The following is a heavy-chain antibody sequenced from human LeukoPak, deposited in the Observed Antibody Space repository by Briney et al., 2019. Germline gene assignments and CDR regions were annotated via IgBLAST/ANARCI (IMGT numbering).Heavy chain of an antibody. CDR2: ISGSGSDI. CDR3: ARRTFPNDAFDV. Sequence: GGSLRLSCAASGFTFSTFSMNWVRQTPGKGLEWVSAISGSGSDIYHADSVKGRFTISRDNPKRSLYLQMNSLRAEDTAVYYCARRTFPNDAFDVWGQGTVVTVSS. CDR1: GFTFSTFS. J-gene: IGHJ3*01. D-gene: IGHD1-7*01. V-gene: IGHV3-21*01.